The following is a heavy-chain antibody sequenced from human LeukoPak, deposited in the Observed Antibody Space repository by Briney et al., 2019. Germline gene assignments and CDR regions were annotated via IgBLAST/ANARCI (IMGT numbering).Heavy chain of an antibody. D-gene: IGHD4-23*01. CDR2: VYASGST. Sequence: PSETLSLTCTVSGASISRGDYYWNWIRRPAGKGLEWIGRVYASGSTYYNPSLKSRVTISLDTSMNQFSLQLTSLTAPDTAVYYCARVLRYGGNRFNFDYWGQGTLVTVSS. J-gene: IGHJ4*02. V-gene: IGHV4-61*02. CDR1: GASISRGDYY. CDR3: ARVLRYGGNRFNFDY.